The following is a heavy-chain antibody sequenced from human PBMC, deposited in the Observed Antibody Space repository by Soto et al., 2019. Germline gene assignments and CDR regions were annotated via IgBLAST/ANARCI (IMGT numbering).Heavy chain of an antibody. J-gene: IGHJ4*02. CDR3: AREIAGSNEY. V-gene: IGHV3-30-3*01. CDR2: IAYDGSNK. Sequence: QVQLVESGGGVVQPGRSLRLSCAASGFTFSSYAMHWVRQAPGEGLEWGAGIAYDGSNKYYADSVKGRFTISRDNSKNTLYLQMNSLRAEDTAVYYCAREIAGSNEYWGQGTLVTVSS. CDR1: GFTFSSYA. D-gene: IGHD6-13*01.